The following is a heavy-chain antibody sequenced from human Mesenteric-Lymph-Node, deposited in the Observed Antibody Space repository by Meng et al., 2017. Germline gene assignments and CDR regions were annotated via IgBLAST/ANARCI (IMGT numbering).Heavy chain of an antibody. CDR2: IHSSGST. CDR3: ARDQLAAFDY. J-gene: IGHJ4*02. Sequence: QVPPQESRPGLVKPSQTLSLTCTVSGGSISSGGYYWSWIRQHPGKGLEWIGYIHSSGSTYYNPSLRSRLTISVDTSKNQFSLKLSSVTAADTAVYYCARDQLAAFDYWGQGTLVTVSS. D-gene: IGHD6-13*01. CDR1: GGSISSGGYY. V-gene: IGHV4-31*03.